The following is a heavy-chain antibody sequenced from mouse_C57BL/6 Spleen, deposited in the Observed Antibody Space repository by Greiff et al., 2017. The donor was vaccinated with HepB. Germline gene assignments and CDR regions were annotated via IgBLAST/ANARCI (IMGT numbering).Heavy chain of an antibody. J-gene: IGHJ2*01. V-gene: IGHV3-6*01. CDR1: GYSITSGYY. CDR2: ISYDGSN. CDR3: ARERDYYGSIDY. Sequence: EVKLMESGPGLVKPSQSLSLTCSVTGYSITSGYYWNWIRQFPGNKLEWMGYISYDGSNNYNPSLKNRISITRDTSKNQFFLKLNSVTTEDTATYYCARERDYYGSIDYWGQGTTLTVSS. D-gene: IGHD1-1*01.